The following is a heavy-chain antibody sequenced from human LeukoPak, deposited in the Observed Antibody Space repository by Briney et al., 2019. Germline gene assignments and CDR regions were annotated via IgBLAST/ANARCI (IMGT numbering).Heavy chain of an antibody. J-gene: IGHJ3*02. Sequence: GGSLRLSCAASGFTFSDHYMDWVRQAPGKGLEWVGRTRNKANSYTTEYAASVKGRFTISRDDSKSIAYLQMNSLKTEDTAVYYCTRDGARGSYYVLPHEVAFDIWGQGTMVTVSS. D-gene: IGHD1-26*01. CDR1: GFTFSDHY. CDR2: TRNKANSYTT. V-gene: IGHV3-72*01. CDR3: TRDGARGSYYVLPHEVAFDI.